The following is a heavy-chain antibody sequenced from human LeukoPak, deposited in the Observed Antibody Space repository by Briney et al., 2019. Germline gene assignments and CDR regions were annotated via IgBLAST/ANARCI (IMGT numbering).Heavy chain of an antibody. D-gene: IGHD1-26*01. CDR1: GGSFSGYY. Sequence: PSETLSLTCAVYGGSFSGYYWSWIRQPPVKGLEWIGEINHSGSTNYNPSLKSRVTISVDTSKNQFSLKLSSVTAADTAVYYCARGGPIVGARSRRPFDPWGQGTLVTVSS. CDR2: INHSGST. J-gene: IGHJ5*02. V-gene: IGHV4-34*01. CDR3: ARGGPIVGARSRRPFDP.